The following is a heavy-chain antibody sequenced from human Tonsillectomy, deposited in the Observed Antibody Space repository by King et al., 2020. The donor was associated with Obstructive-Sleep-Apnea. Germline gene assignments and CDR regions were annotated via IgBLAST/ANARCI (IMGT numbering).Heavy chain of an antibody. Sequence: QLQESGPGLVKPSETLSLTCTVSGGSISSSSYYWGWIRQPPGKGLEWIGSIYYIGSTYYNPSLKSRVTISVDPSKNQFSLRLSSLTAADTAVYYCATIAARPYGLDVWGQGTTVTVSS. D-gene: IGHD6-6*01. CDR1: GGSISSSSYY. CDR2: IYYIGST. CDR3: ATIAARPYGLDV. V-gene: IGHV4-39*07. J-gene: IGHJ6*02.